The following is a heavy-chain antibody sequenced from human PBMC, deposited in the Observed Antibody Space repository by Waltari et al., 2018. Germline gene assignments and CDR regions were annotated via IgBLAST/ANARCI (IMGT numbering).Heavy chain of an antibody. V-gene: IGHV4-31*03. J-gene: IGHJ2*01. CDR2: IYHSGRT. CDR3: ARIGWYYTSGWGFFDL. Sequence: QVQLQESGPELVKPSQTLSLTCTVSGGSLTSSSYPWTWIRQHPGEGLEWIGYIYHSGRTKYNPSLQSRVTISVDTSKNQFSLKLNSVTAADTAVYHCARIGWYYTSGWGFFDLWGRGTLVTVSS. D-gene: IGHD6-19*01. CDR1: GGSLTSSSYP.